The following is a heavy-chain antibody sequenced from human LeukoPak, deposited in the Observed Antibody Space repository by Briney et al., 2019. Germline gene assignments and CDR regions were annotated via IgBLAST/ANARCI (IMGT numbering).Heavy chain of an antibody. J-gene: IGHJ6*04. CDR2: ISDSGGST. CDR3: AKSTLGYCGTTSWGRGCCFYLDV. Sequence: TGGSLRLSCAASGFTFSSYAMSWVRQAPGKGLEWVSGISDSGGSTYYADSVKGRFNISRDNSKNTLDLQTNSLRAEDSAVYYCAKSTLGYCGTTSWGRGCCFYLDVWGKGTTVTVSS. CDR1: GFTFSSYA. V-gene: IGHV3-23*01. D-gene: IGHD2-2*01.